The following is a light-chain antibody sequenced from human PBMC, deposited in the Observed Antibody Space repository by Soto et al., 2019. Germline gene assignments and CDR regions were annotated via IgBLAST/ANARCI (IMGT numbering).Light chain of an antibody. J-gene: IGKJ4*01. CDR2: AAS. Sequence: DIQMTQSPYSLSASVGDRVTITCRASQGIGNYLAWYQQRPGKVPKLLIYAASTLQSGVPSRFSGSGYGPDFTLTISSLQPEDVATYYCQKYDHAPLTFGGGTKVEI. V-gene: IGKV1-27*01. CDR3: QKYDHAPLT. CDR1: QGIGNY.